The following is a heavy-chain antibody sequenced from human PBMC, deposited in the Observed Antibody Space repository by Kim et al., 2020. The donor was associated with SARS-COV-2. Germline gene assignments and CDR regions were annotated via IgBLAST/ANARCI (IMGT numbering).Heavy chain of an antibody. J-gene: IGHJ5*02. V-gene: IGHV3-7*01. CDR3: LRDFLGS. CDR2: DGSET. D-gene: IGHD3-16*01. Sequence: DGSETNHVDSVKGRFTISRDNAKNALYLQMNTLRVEDTAVYYCLRDFLGSWGQGTLVTVSS.